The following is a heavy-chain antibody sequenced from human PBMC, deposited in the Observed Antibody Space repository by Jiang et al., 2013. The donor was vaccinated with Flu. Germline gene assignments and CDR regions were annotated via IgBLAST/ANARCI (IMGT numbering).Heavy chain of an antibody. D-gene: IGHD5-12*01. CDR2: TYYRSKWSN. Sequence: VTPSQTLSLTCAISGDSVSTNSAAWNWIRQSPSRGLEWLGRTYYRSKWSNDYSVSVKSRITINPDTSKNQFSLQLNSVTPEDTAVYYCAREVEINTRYSWFDPWGQGTLVTVSS. V-gene: IGHV6-1*01. CDR1: GDSVSTNSAA. CDR3: AREVEINTRYSWFDP. J-gene: IGHJ5*02.